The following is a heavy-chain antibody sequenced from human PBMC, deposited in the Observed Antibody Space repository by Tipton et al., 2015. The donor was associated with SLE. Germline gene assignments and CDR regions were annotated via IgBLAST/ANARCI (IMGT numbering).Heavy chain of an antibody. Sequence: GSLRLSCAASGFTFSSYWMSWVRQAPGKGLEWVANIKQDGSNKYYADSVKGRFTISRDNSKNTLYLQMNSLRAEDTAVYYCASAQDRGFQHWGQGTLVTVSS. CDR1: GFTFSSYW. CDR3: ASAQDRGFQH. CDR2: IKQDGSNK. J-gene: IGHJ1*01. V-gene: IGHV3-7*01.